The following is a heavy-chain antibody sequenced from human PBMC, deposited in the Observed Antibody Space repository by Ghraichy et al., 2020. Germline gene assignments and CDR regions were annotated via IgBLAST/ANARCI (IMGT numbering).Heavy chain of an antibody. CDR3: ARDASGTQSGNAFDI. Sequence: GGSLRLSCLASGFSSSRYLMNWVRQAPGKGLEWVANINQDGSEKYYVDSVEGRFTISRDNAKNLVSLQMNSLRVEDTAVYYCARDASGTQSGNAFDIWGQGTMVSVSS. CDR1: GFSSSRYL. V-gene: IGHV3-7*03. D-gene: IGHD1-26*01. J-gene: IGHJ3*02. CDR2: INQDGSEK.